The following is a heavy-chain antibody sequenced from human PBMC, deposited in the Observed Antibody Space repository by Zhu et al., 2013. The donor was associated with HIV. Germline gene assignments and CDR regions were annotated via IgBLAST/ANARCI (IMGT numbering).Heavy chain of an antibody. V-gene: IGHV4-39*07. CDR3: ARGRGAVAG. Sequence: QVQLQESGPGLVKPSETLSLTCTVSGGSINNNTYYWGWIRQPPGKGLEWIASISYRGXTHYNPSLKSRVTISVDTSKNQFSLKLTSVTVADTAVYYCARGRGAVAGWGQGTPVTVSS. CDR1: GGSINNNTYY. CDR2: ISYRGXT. D-gene: IGHD6-19*01. J-gene: IGHJ4*02.